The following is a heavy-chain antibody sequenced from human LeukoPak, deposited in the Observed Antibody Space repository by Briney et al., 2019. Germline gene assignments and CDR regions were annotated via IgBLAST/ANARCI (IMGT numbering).Heavy chain of an antibody. CDR3: AEDSYSASGLEGDSFDI. D-gene: IGHD3-3*01. V-gene: IGHV3-9*03. J-gene: IGHJ3*02. CDR1: GFSFDEFA. Sequence: GGSLRLSCTASGFSFDEFAIHWVRQAPGKGLEWVSGIGWNGLIVGYADSVKGRFSISRDNAKQSVYLHMNSLRTGDLALYYCAEDSYSASGLEGDSFDIWGQGTMVTVSS. CDR2: IGWNGLIV.